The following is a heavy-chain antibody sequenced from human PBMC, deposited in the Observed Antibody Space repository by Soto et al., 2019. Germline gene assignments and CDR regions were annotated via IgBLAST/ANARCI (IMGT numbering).Heavy chain of an antibody. CDR3: ARDLVDCSGGSCYLPVNWFDP. Sequence: GGSLRLSCAASGFTFSSYWRHWVRQAPGKGLVWVSRINSDGSSTSYADSVKGRFTISRDNAKNTLYLQMNSLRAEDTAVYYCARDLVDCSGGSCYLPVNWFDPWGQGTLVTVYS. D-gene: IGHD2-15*01. V-gene: IGHV3-74*01. CDR1: GFTFSSYW. CDR2: INSDGSST. J-gene: IGHJ5*02.